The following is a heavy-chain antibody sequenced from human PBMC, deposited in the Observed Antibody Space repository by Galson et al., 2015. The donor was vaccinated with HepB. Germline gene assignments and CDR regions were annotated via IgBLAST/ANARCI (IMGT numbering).Heavy chain of an antibody. J-gene: IGHJ6*02. CDR2: IIPIFGTA. V-gene: IGHV1-69*13. CDR1: RGTFSSYA. Sequence: SVKVSCKASRGTFSSYAISWVRQAPGQGLEWMGGIIPIFGTANYTQKFQGRVTITADESTSTAYMELSSLRSEDTAVYYCARARDIVVVPAANLLHYYYGMDVWGQGTTVTVSS. D-gene: IGHD2-2*01. CDR3: ARARDIVVVPAANLLHYYYGMDV.